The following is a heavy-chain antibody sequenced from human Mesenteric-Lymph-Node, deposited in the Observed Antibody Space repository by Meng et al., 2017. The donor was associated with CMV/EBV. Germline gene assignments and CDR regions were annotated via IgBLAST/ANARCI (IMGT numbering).Heavy chain of an antibody. CDR2: ISSSSSYI. V-gene: IGHV3-21*01. CDR3: ARAEYSSSSGYYYGMDV. Sequence: GESLKISCAASGFTFSSYAMSWVRQAPGKGLEWVSSISSSSSYIYYADSVKGRFTISRDNAKNSLYLQMNSLRAEDTAVYYCARAEYSSSSGYYYGMDVWGQGTTVTVSS. CDR1: GFTFSSYA. D-gene: IGHD6-6*01. J-gene: IGHJ6*02.